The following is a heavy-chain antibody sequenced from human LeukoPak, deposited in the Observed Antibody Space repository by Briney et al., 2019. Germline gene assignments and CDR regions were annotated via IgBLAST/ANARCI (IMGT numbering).Heavy chain of an antibody. Sequence: GESLKISCKGSAYSFTNYWISWVRQMHGKGLEWMGRIDPGDSQTNYSPSFQGHVTISADKSISTAYLQWSSLKASDTAMYYCARHSSVLNSFDPWGQGTLVTVSS. D-gene: IGHD3-22*01. CDR2: IDPGDSQT. J-gene: IGHJ5*02. CDR1: AYSFTNYW. V-gene: IGHV5-10-1*01. CDR3: ARHSSVLNSFDP.